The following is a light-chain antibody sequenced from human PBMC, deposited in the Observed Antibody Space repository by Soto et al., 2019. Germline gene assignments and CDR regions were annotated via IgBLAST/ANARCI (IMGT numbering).Light chain of an antibody. CDR2: AAS. Sequence: EIVLTQSPGTLALSPGERATLSCRASQRVSSNYVSWYQQKRGQAPRLLIYAASSRATGIPDRFSGSGSGTDFTLTINRLEPEDFAVYYCQQYGSTPLYTFGQGTKLEI. J-gene: IGKJ2*01. V-gene: IGKV3-20*01. CDR1: QRVSSNY. CDR3: QQYGSTPLYT.